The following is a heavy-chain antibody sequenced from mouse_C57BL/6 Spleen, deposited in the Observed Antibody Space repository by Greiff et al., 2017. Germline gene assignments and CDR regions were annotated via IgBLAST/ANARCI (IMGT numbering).Heavy chain of an antibody. V-gene: IGHV14-1*01. CDR1: GFNIKDYY. CDR3: TSFRLLYAMDY. Sequence: VQLQQPGAELVRPGASVKLSCTASGFNIKDYYMHWVKQRPEQGLEWIGRIDPEDGDTEYAPKFQGKATMTADTSSNTAYLQLSSLTSEDTAVYYCTSFRLLYAMDYWGQGTSVTVSS. J-gene: IGHJ4*01. D-gene: IGHD3-2*02. CDR2: IDPEDGDT.